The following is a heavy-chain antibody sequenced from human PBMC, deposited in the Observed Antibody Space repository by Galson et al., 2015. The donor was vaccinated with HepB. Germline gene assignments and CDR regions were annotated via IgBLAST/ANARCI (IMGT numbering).Heavy chain of an antibody. CDR2: INPNSGGT. J-gene: IGHJ6*02. V-gene: IGHV1-2*02. CDR1: GYTFTGYY. Sequence: SVKVSCKASGYTFTGYYMHWVRQAPGQGLEWMGWINPNSGGTNYAQKFQGRVTMTRDTSISTAYMELSRLRSDDTAVYYCARDQIAHVAPGLYYYYGMDVWGQGTSVTVSS. CDR3: ARDQIAHVAPGLYYYYGMDV. D-gene: IGHD2-15*01.